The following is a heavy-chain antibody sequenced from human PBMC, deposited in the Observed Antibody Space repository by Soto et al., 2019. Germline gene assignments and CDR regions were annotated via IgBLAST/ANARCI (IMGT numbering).Heavy chain of an antibody. D-gene: IGHD5-18*01. CDR3: ARVGYSYGLYWFDP. J-gene: IGHJ5*02. Sequence: SVKVSCKASGGTFSGYAISWVRQAPGQGLEWMGGIIPIFGTANYAQKFQGRVTITADKSTSTAYMELSSLRSEDTAVYYCARVGYSYGLYWFDPWGQETLVTVSS. CDR2: IIPIFGTA. V-gene: IGHV1-69*06. CDR1: GGTFSGYA.